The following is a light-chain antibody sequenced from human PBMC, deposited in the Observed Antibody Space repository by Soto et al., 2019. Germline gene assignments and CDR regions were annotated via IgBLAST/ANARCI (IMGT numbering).Light chain of an antibody. Sequence: DIQMTQSPSTLSASVGDRVTITCRASQSIGTWLAWYQQKSGKAPKLLIYKAFSLESGVPSRFSGSGSGTEFTLTISSLQPDDFATYYCQQYNTYPYTFGQGTKLEIK. CDR3: QQYNTYPYT. J-gene: IGKJ2*01. CDR1: QSIGTW. CDR2: KAF. V-gene: IGKV1-5*03.